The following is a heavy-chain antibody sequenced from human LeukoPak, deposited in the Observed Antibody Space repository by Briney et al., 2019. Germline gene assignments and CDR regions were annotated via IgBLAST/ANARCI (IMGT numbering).Heavy chain of an antibody. CDR1: GFTFSSYA. Sequence: GSLRLSCAASGFTFSSYAMSWVRQAPGKGLEWVSAISGSGGSTYYADSVKGRFTISRDNSKNTLYLQMNSLRAEDTAVYYCAKDSDYGDSLDYWGQGTLVTVSS. D-gene: IGHD4-17*01. CDR3: AKDSDYGDSLDY. J-gene: IGHJ4*02. V-gene: IGHV3-23*01. CDR2: ISGSGGST.